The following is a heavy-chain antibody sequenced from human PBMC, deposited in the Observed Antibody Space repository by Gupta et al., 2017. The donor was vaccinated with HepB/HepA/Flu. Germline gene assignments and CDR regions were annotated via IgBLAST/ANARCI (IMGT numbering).Heavy chain of an antibody. CDR1: GSTFANYG. V-gene: IGHV1-69*01. CDR2: IIPISGTT. J-gene: IGHJ2*01. D-gene: IGHD3-10*01. Sequence: QVQLVQSGAEVKEPGPSMKVSCKASGSTFANYGFNWVRQAPGQGLEWMGVIIPISGTTNYGQTFQGRVTITADESTSTAYMELSSMRSEETAVYYCATTTNFYLGSGTYRAYWYFDLWGRGTLVTVSS. CDR3: ATTTNFYLGSGTYRAYWYFDL.